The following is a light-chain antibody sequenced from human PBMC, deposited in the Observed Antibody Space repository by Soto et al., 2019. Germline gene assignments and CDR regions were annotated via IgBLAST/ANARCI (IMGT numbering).Light chain of an antibody. J-gene: IGKJ1*01. Sequence: DIWFTQSPGTLSLSPGERSTLYFRASQSVSSNHLAWYQQKPGQAPRLLIYGGSSRATGIPVRFSGSGSETDFTLTITRLEPEDFAMYYCQQYSSSRTFGQGTKVDIK. CDR1: QSVSSNH. V-gene: IGKV3-20*01. CDR3: QQYSSSRT. CDR2: GGS.